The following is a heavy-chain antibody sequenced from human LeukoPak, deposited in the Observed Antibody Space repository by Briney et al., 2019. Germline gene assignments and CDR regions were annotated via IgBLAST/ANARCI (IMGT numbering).Heavy chain of an antibody. V-gene: IGHV4-34*01. CDR3: ARRSPTTFSAFDI. D-gene: IGHD2/OR15-2a*01. CDR1: GGSFSGYY. CDR2: INHSGST. Sequence: SETLSLTCAVYGGSFSGYYWSWIRQPPGKGLEWIGEINHSGSTNYNPSLKSRVTISVDTSKNQFSLKLSSVTAADTAVYYCARRSPTTFSAFDIWGQGTMVTVSS. J-gene: IGHJ3*02.